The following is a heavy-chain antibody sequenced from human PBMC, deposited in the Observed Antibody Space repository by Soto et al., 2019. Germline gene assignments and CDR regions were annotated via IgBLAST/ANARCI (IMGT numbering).Heavy chain of an antibody. CDR2: IIPIFGTA. D-gene: IGHD5-12*01. V-gene: IGHV1-69*13. J-gene: IGHJ4*02. CDR3: ARATEGSGYDQDY. CDR1: GGTFSSYA. Sequence: SVKISCKASGGTFSSYAISWVRQAPGQGLEWMGGIIPIFGTANYAQKFQGRVTIIADESTSTAYMELSSLRSEDTAVYYCARATEGSGYDQDYWGQGTLVTVSS.